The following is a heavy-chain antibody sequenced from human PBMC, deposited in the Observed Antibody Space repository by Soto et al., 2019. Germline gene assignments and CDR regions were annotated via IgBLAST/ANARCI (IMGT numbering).Heavy chain of an antibody. Sequence: QVQVVKSGAEVKKPGSSVKVSCKASGGIFTNTAISWVRQAPGQGLEWLGGVIPLFDTAYYAQIFRGRLRISAAGATTPANMELSGLTSADTGVYFCATGGHNDGYNFYHGMDVWGQETTVTVS. CDR3: ATGGHNDGYNFYHGMDV. CDR1: GGIFTNTA. J-gene: IGHJ6*02. CDR2: VIPLFDTA. D-gene: IGHD3-16*01. V-gene: IGHV1-69*01.